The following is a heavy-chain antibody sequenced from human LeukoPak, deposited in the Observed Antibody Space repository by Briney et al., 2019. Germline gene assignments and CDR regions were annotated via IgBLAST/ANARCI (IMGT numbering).Heavy chain of an antibody. CDR3: ASVLIAVAGTRGWFDP. CDR1: GYTFTSYG. Sequence: GASVKVSCKASGYTFTSYGISWVRQAPGQGLEWMGWISAYNGNTNYAQKLQGRVTMTTDTSTSTAYMELRSLRSDDTAVYYCASVLIAVAGTRGWFDPWGQGTLVTVSS. J-gene: IGHJ5*02. V-gene: IGHV1-18*01. D-gene: IGHD6-19*01. CDR2: ISAYNGNT.